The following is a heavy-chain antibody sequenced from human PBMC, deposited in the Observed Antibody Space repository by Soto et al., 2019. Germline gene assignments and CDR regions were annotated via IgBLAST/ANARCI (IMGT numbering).Heavy chain of an antibody. D-gene: IGHD3-3*01. CDR3: AKDENNDFWSGYPDAFDI. CDR1: GFTFSSYA. CDR2: ISGSGGST. Sequence: GGSLRLSCAASGFTFSSYAMSWVRQAPGKGLEWVSAISGSGGSTYYADSVKGRFTISRDNSKNTLYLQMNILRAEDTAVYYCAKDENNDFWSGYPDAFDIWGQGTMVTVS. J-gene: IGHJ3*02. V-gene: IGHV3-23*01.